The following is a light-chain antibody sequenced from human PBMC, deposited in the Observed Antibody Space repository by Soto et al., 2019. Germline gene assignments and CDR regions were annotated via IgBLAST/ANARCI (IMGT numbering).Light chain of an antibody. CDR1: QSVSSSY. CDR2: GAS. J-gene: IGKJ4*01. V-gene: IGKV3-20*01. CDR3: QQYGSSKLT. Sequence: EIVLTQSPPTLSFSPGERATLSCRASQSVSSSYLAWYQQKPGQAPRLLIYGASSRATGIPDRFSGSGSGTDFTLTISRLEPEDFAVYYCQQYGSSKLTFGGGTKVDI.